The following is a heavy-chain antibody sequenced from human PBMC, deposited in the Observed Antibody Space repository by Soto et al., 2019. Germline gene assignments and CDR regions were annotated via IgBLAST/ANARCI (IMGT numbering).Heavy chain of an antibody. J-gene: IGHJ4*02. CDR2: IIPILGIA. V-gene: IGHV1-69*02. Sequence: QVQLVQSGAEVKKPGSSVKVSCKASGGTFSSYTISWVRQAPGQGLEWMGRIIPILGIANYAQKFQGRVTINADKSTSTAYMELSSLRSEDTAVYYCARGPYCSGGSCYSPLAYWGQGTLVTVSS. D-gene: IGHD2-15*01. CDR3: ARGPYCSGGSCYSPLAY. CDR1: GGTFSSYT.